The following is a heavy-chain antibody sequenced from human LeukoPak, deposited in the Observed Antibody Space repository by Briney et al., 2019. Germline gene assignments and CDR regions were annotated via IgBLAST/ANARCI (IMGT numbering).Heavy chain of an antibody. CDR1: GFTFSDYY. D-gene: IGHD3-3*01. Sequence: PGGSLRLSCAASGFTFSDYYMSWIRQAPGKGLEWVSNISSSGSTIYYADSVKGRFTISRDNAKNSLYLQMNSLRAQDTAVYYCARWGISFFGVKDYYYYYGMDVWGQGTTVTVSS. V-gene: IGHV3-11*01. CDR3: ARWGISFFGVKDYYYYYGMDV. J-gene: IGHJ6*02. CDR2: ISSSGSTI.